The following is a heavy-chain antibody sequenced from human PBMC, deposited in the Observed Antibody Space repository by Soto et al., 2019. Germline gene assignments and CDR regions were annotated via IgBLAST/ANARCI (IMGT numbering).Heavy chain of an antibody. CDR3: ATGRDCSSTSCLGGMDV. Sequence: QVQLVQSGAQVKKPGSSVKVSCKASGGTFSSYAISWVRQAPGQGLEWMGEIIPIFGTANYAQKFQGRVTITADESTSTAYMELSSLRSEDTAVYYCATGRDCSSTSCLGGMDVWGQGTTVTVSS. J-gene: IGHJ6*02. V-gene: IGHV1-69*01. CDR1: GGTFSSYA. CDR2: IIPIFGTA. D-gene: IGHD2-2*01.